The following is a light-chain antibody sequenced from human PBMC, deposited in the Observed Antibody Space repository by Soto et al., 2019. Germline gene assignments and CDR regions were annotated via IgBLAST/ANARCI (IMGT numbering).Light chain of an antibody. J-gene: IGKJ2*01. CDR2: VAS. Sequence: DIQMTQSPSSLSASIGDRVSITCRASQNINTYLNWYQQKPGKAPKLLIYVASSLESGVPSRFRGGGSGTYFTLPSTSLQPEDLASYFCQQSSTLPYTFCQGTKLEIK. CDR3: QQSSTLPYT. CDR1: QNINTY. V-gene: IGKV1-39*01.